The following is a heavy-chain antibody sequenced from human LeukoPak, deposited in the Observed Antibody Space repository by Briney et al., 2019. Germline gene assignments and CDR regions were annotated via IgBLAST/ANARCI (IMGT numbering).Heavy chain of an antibody. Sequence: SVTASCKASGGTFNNYAISWVRQAPGQGLEWMGGIIPIFGTANYAQKFKGRVTITADESTNTAYMELSSLRSEDTAVYYCVRGWHAETTVVTPYNYWGQGTRVTVSS. CDR3: VRGWHAETTVVTPYNY. J-gene: IGHJ4*02. CDR2: IIPIFGTA. CDR1: GGTFNNYA. V-gene: IGHV1-69*13. D-gene: IGHD4-23*01.